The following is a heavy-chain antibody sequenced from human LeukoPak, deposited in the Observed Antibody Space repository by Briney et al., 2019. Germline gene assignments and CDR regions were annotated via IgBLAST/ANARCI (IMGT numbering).Heavy chain of an antibody. CDR2: INQDGSEK. CDR1: GFTFSSHW. CDR3: ARDATPDGIIFDY. V-gene: IGHV3-7*05. Sequence: PGGSLRLSCAASGFTFSSHWMNWVRQTPGKGLEWVANINQDGSEKYYVDSAKGRFTISRDNAKNSLYLQMNSLRAEDTAVYYCARDATPDGIIFDYWGLGTLVTVST. J-gene: IGHJ4*02. D-gene: IGHD3-16*01.